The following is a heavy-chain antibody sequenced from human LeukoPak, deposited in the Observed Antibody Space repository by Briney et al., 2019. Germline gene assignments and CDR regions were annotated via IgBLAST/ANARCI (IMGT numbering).Heavy chain of an antibody. CDR1: GFTFSGYW. J-gene: IGHJ3*02. V-gene: IGHV3-7*03. CDR2: IKEDGSQK. CDR3: ARDAGRHAFDI. Sequence: GGSLRLSCAASGFTFSGYWMSWVRQAPGKGLEWVATIKEDGSQKYYVDSVKGRFTISRDNAKNSLYLQMNSLRAEDTALYYCARDAGRHAFDIWGQGTMVTVSS.